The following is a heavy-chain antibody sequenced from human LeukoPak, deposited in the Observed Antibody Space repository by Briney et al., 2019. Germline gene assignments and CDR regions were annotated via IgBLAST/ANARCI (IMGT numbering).Heavy chain of an antibody. CDR3: AREEWRRDFDVLTGYSDYYYYTMDV. J-gene: IGHJ6*02. V-gene: IGHV3-23*01. Sequence: GGSLRLSCAASGFTFSSYAMSWVRQAPGKGLEWVSAISGSGGSTYYADSVKGRFTISRDNSKNTLYLQMNSLRAEDTAVYYCAREEWRRDFDVLTGYSDYYYYTMDVWGQGTTVTVSS. CDR2: ISGSGGST. D-gene: IGHD3-9*01. CDR1: GFTFSSYA.